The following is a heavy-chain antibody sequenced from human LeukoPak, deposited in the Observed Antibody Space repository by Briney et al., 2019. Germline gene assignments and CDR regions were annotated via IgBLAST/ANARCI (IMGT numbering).Heavy chain of an antibody. D-gene: IGHD4-17*01. CDR1: GFTFSSYG. CDR3: AKGNYGDYPGWGLED. CDR2: ISYDGSNK. Sequence: GRSLRLSCAASGFTFSSYGMHWVRQAPGKGLEWVAVISYDGSNKYYADSVKGRFTISRDNSKNTLYLQMNSLRAEDTAVYYCAKGNYGDYPGWGLEDWGQGTLVTVSS. V-gene: IGHV3-30*18. J-gene: IGHJ4*02.